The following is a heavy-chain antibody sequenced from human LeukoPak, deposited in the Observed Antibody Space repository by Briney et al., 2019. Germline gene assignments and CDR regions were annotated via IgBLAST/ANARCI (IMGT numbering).Heavy chain of an antibody. Sequence: PSETLSLTCTVSGGSISRYYWSWIRQPPGKGLEWIGYIYYSGSTNYNPSLKSRVTISVDTSKNQFSLKLSSVTAANTDVYYCARYGGYGHYWGQGTLVTVSS. CDR3: ARYGGYGHY. J-gene: IGHJ4*02. CDR1: GGSISRYY. D-gene: IGHD5-12*01. CDR2: IYYSGST. V-gene: IGHV4-59*01.